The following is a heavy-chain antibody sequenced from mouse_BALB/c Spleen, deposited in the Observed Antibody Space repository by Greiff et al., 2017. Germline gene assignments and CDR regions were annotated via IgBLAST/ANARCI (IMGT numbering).Heavy chain of an antibody. CDR2: IWAGGST. CDR1: GFSLTSYG. J-gene: IGHJ4*01. Sequence: VKLVESGPGLVAPSQSLSITCTVSGFSLTSYGVHWVRQPPGKGLEWLGVIWAGGSTNYNSALMSRLSISKDNSKSQVFLKMNSLQTDDTAMYYCARESTMIRAMNYWGQGTSVTVSS. V-gene: IGHV2-9*02. CDR3: ARESTMIRAMNY. D-gene: IGHD2-4*01.